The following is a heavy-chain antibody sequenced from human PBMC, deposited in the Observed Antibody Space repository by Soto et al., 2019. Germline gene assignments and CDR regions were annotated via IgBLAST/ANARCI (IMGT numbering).Heavy chain of an antibody. V-gene: IGHV1-69*01. CDR1: GGTLSDYA. CDR2: IMPTVDSA. D-gene: IGHD3-10*01. CDR3: AVAAVREILTEQSSGMAV. Sequence: QVQLVQSGAEGKNPGSSVKVSCKASGGTLSDYAVSWVRQARGQGLEWMGGIMPTVDSANYAQKFQGRLTITADESTSTANMELSSLTSDDTAIYYCAVAAVREILTEQSSGMAVWGQGTTVTVSS. J-gene: IGHJ6*02.